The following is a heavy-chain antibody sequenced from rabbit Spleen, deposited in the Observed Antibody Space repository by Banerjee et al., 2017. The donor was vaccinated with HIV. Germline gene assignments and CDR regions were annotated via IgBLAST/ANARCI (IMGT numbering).Heavy chain of an antibody. Sequence: QEQLEDSGGDLVKPEGSLTLTCKASGFSFSYNKYMCWVRQAPGKGLEWIVCMDTGSSGFAYVASGAKGRFTISKTSSTTVTLEMTSLTAADTATYFCARERTDRNYGFDLWGQGTLVTVS. D-gene: IGHD2-1*01. CDR1: GFSFSYNKY. CDR2: MDTGSSGFA. V-gene: IGHV1S45*01. CDR3: ARERTDRNYGFDL. J-gene: IGHJ4*01.